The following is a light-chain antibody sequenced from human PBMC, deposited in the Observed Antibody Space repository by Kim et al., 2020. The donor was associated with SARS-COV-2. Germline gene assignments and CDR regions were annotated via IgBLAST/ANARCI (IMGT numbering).Light chain of an antibody. J-gene: IGKJ2*01. V-gene: IGKV3-15*01. CDR1: QSVSRN. Sequence: EMTQSPATLSVSPGERATLSCRATQSVSRNLAWYQQKVGQAPRVLIFGASTRATGIPARFSGSGSGTEFTLTINSLQSEDFAVYFCQQYNSWPDAFGQGTKLEI. CDR2: GAS. CDR3: QQYNSWPDA.